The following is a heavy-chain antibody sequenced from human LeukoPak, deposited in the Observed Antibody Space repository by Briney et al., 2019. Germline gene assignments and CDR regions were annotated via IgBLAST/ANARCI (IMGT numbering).Heavy chain of an antibody. CDR3: ARHNSGIAARPDGGYYYYYMDV. J-gene: IGHJ6*03. Sequence: PSETLSLTCTVSGGSISSSSYYWGWIRQPPGKGLEWIGSIYYSGSTYYNPSLKSRVTISVDTSKNQFSLKLSSVTAADTAVYYCARHNSGIAARPDGGYYYYYMDVWGKGTTVTVSS. CDR1: GGSISSSSYY. CDR2: IYYSGST. V-gene: IGHV4-39*01. D-gene: IGHD6-6*01.